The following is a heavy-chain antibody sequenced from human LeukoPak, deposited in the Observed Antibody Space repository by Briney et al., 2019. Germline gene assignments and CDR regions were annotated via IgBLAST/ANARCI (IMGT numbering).Heavy chain of an antibody. CDR2: IYYSGST. Sequence: TESLSLTCTLSGGSISSSSYYSGCIRQPPGKGLEWIGRIYYSGSTYYNPSLNSRLSISVDTSKNQFSLKLSSVTAADTAVYYCARSSDSSGHKYYFDYWGQGTLVTVSS. CDR1: GGSISSSSYY. D-gene: IGHD3-22*01. CDR3: ARSSDSSGHKYYFDY. J-gene: IGHJ4*02. V-gene: IGHV4-39*07.